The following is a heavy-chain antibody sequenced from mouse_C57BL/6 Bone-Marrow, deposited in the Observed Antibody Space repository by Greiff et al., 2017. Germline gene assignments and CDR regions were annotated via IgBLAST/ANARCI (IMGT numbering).Heavy chain of an antibody. J-gene: IGHJ2*01. CDR1: GYTFTSYW. V-gene: IGHV1-50*01. CDR2: IDPSDSYT. Sequence: QVQLQQSGAELVKPGASVKLSCKASGYTFTSYWMQWVKQRPGQGLEWIGEIDPSDSYTNYNQKFKGKATLTVDTSSSTAYMQLSSLTSEDSAVYYCARSDYGYDGDYWCRGTTLTVTS. D-gene: IGHD2-2*01. CDR3: ARSDYGYDGDY.